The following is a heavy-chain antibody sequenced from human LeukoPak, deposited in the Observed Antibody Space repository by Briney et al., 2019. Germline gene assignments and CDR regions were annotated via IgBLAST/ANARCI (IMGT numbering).Heavy chain of an antibody. CDR1: GYTFTNYF. V-gene: IGHV1-46*01. J-gene: IGHJ4*02. CDR2: IISSDGST. Sequence: ASVKVSCKASGYTFTNYFMHWVRQAPGQGLDWMGMIISSDGSTIYAQKFQGRVTMTRDTSISTAYMELSRLRSDDTAVYYCARDSPSLYGSGSDYWGQGTLVTVSS. D-gene: IGHD6-19*01. CDR3: ARDSPSLYGSGSDY.